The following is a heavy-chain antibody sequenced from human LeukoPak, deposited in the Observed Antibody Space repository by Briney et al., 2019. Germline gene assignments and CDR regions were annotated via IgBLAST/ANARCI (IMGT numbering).Heavy chain of an antibody. Sequence: GGSLRLSCAASGFTFKTYEMNWVRQAPGKGLEWVSYISYSSSAIYYADSVKGRFTISRDNAKNSLSLQMNSLRDEDTAVYYCARDSYGSSGYYYVSDYWGQGTLVTVSS. V-gene: IGHV3-48*02. CDR3: ARDSYGSSGYYYVSDY. D-gene: IGHD3-22*01. CDR2: ISYSSSAI. J-gene: IGHJ4*02. CDR1: GFTFKTYE.